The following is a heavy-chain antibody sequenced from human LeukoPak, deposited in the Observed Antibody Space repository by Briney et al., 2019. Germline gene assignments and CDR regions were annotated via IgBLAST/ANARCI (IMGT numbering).Heavy chain of an antibody. CDR1: GFTFSSYA. D-gene: IGHD2-15*01. CDR3: AKGQVANTRYFEY. J-gene: IGHJ4*02. CDR2: ISGSGGST. V-gene: IGHV3-23*01. Sequence: TGGSLRLSCAASGFTFSSYAMSWVRQAPGKGLEWVSAISGSGGSTYYADSVKGRFTISRDNSKNTLYLQMNSLRAEDTAIYYCAKGQVANTRYFEYWGQGTLVTVSS.